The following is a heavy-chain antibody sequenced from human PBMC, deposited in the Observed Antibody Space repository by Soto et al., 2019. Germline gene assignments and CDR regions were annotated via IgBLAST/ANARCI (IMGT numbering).Heavy chain of an antibody. CDR2: IWYDGSNK. D-gene: IGHD6-6*01. CDR1: GFTFSSYG. CDR3: ARDKAARRRGYGMDV. Sequence: VQLVESGGGVVQPGRSLRLSCAASGFTFSSYGMHWVRQAPGKGLEWVAVIWYDGSNKYYADSVKGRFTISRDNSKNTRYLQMNSLRAEDTAVYYCARDKAARRRGYGMDVWGQGTTVTVSS. J-gene: IGHJ6*02. V-gene: IGHV3-33*01.